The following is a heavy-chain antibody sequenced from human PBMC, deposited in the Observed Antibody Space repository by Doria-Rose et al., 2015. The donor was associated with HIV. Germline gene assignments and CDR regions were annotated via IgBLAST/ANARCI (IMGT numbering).Heavy chain of an antibody. Sequence: WIRQPPGKGLEWIGNIHHTGDTYYNPSLNGRVTMSVDTSKNQFSLKLNSVSGADTAVYYCGRGSGYPTAWTYYDPWGQGTLVSVPS. CDR2: IHHTGDT. D-gene: IGHD1-7*01. J-gene: IGHJ5*02. V-gene: IGHV4-38-2*02. CDR3: GRGSGYPTAWTYYDP.